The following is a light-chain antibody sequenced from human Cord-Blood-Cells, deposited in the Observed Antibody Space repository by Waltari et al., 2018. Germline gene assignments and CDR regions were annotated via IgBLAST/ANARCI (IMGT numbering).Light chain of an antibody. CDR1: SRDVGGYNY. J-gene: IGLJ2*01. V-gene: IGLV2-14*01. CDR2: DLS. CDR3: SSYTSSSTV. Sequence: QSALTQPASVSGSPGQSITISCTGTSRDVGGYNYVSWYQQHPGKAPKLMIYDLSNRPSGVSNRFSGSKSGNTASLTISGLQAEDEADYYCSSYTSSSTVFGGGTKLTVL.